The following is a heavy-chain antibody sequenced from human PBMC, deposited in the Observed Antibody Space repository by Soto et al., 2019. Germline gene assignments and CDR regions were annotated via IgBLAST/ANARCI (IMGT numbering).Heavy chain of an antibody. CDR3: ARVTVAGDPGYYGKDV. CDR2: IIPIFGTA. Sequence: SVKVSCKASGGTFSSYAISCVRQAPGQGLEWMGGIIPIFGTANYAQKFQGRVTITADESTSTAYMELSSLRSEDTAVYYCARVTVAGDPGYYGKDVWGQGTTVTVSS. D-gene: IGHD6-19*01. V-gene: IGHV1-69*13. J-gene: IGHJ6*02. CDR1: GGTFSSYA.